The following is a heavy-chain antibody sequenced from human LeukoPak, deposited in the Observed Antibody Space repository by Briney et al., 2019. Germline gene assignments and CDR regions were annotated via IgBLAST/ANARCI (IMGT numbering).Heavy chain of an antibody. CDR1: GFTFSSYE. Sequence: GGSLRLSCAASGFTFSSYEMNWVRQAPGKGLEWVSYISSSGGTTFHADSVQGRFTISRDNAKNSLYLQMNSLRGEDTAVYYCAGDRWGSNYFDYWGQGTLVTVSS. J-gene: IGHJ4*02. CDR3: AGDRWGSNYFDY. V-gene: IGHV3-48*03. CDR2: ISSSGGTT. D-gene: IGHD3-16*01.